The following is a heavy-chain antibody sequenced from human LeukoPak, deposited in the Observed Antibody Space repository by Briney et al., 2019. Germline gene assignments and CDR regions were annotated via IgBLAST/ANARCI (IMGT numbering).Heavy chain of an antibody. D-gene: IGHD6-13*01. CDR2: MSGDATST. CDR1: GFTFSTYA. V-gene: IGHV3-23*01. Sequence: GGSLRLSCAASGFTFSTYAMTWVRQAPGKGLEWVSTMSGDATSTYYADSVKGRFTISRDNSKTTLFLQMNSLRAEDTSVYYCAKRTSGSRWYSSDPWGQGTLVSVSS. J-gene: IGHJ5*02. CDR3: AKRTSGSRWYSSDP.